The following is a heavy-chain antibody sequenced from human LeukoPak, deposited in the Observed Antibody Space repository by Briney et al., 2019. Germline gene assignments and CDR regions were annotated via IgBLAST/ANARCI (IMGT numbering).Heavy chain of an antibody. V-gene: IGHV4-39*01. CDR1: GGSISSSSYY. J-gene: IGHJ6*02. CDR3: ARGRFLEWINYYYYGMDV. CDR2: IYYSGST. D-gene: IGHD3-3*01. Sequence: SETLSLTCTVSGGSISSSSYYWGWIRQPPGKGLEWIGSIYYSGSTYYNPSLKSRVTISVDTSKNQFSLKLSSVTAADTAAYYCARGRFLEWINYYYYGMDVWGQGTTVTVSS.